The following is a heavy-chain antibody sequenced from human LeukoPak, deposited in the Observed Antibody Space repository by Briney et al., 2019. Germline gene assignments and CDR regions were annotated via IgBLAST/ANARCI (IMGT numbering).Heavy chain of an antibody. D-gene: IGHD3-22*01. J-gene: IGHJ4*02. V-gene: IGHV3-23*01. CDR1: GSPFGNYA. CDR3: AKPNYYDSSGFLFDY. Sequence: GGSLRLSCTDSGSPFGNYAMSWVRQAPGKGLEWVSAISGTGQGTYYADSVKGRFTISRDNSKNTLYLQMNSLRAEDTAVYYCAKPNYYDSSGFLFDYWGRGTLVTVSA. CDR2: ISGTGQGT.